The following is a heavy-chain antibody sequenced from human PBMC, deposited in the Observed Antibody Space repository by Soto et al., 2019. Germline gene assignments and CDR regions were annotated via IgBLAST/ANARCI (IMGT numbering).Heavy chain of an antibody. Sequence: PSETLSLTCAVYGGSFSGYYCSWIRQPPGKGLEWIGEINHSGSTNYNPSLKSRVTISVDTSKNQFSLKLSSVTAADTAVYYCARGRGATMVRGVITYYYYGMGVWGQGTTVTGSS. V-gene: IGHV4-34*01. J-gene: IGHJ6*02. CDR1: GGSFSGYY. CDR2: INHSGST. CDR3: ARGRGATMVRGVITYYYYGMGV. D-gene: IGHD3-10*01.